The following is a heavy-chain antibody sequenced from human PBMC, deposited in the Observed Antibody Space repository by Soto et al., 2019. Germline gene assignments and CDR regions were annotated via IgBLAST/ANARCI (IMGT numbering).Heavy chain of an antibody. CDR3: ARWTRGTLTASYFDY. CDR2: IYRSGNT. V-gene: IGHV4-4*02. J-gene: IGHJ4*02. D-gene: IGHD2-21*02. CDR1: GDSISNGNW. Sequence: SETLSLTCAVSGDSISNGNWWSWVRQPPGKGLEWIGEIYRSGNTNYNPSLKGRVTISVDKSKNQFSLKLSSVTAADTAVYYCARWTRGTLTASYFDYWGQGTLVTVSS.